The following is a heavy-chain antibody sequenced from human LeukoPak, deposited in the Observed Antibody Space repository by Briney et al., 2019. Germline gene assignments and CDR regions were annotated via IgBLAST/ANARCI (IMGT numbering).Heavy chain of an antibody. CDR2: ISTSSSYI. CDR3: ARGGDHPTFLFQYMDV. V-gene: IGHV3-21*06. Sequence: GGSLRLSCAASGFTFSRYSMNWVRQAPGKGLEWVSSISTSSSYIYYADSVKGRFTISRDNAKNSLFLQMKSLRAEDTAVYYCARGGDHPTFLFQYMDVWGKGTTVTVSS. J-gene: IGHJ6*03. D-gene: IGHD3-16*01. CDR1: GFTFSRYS.